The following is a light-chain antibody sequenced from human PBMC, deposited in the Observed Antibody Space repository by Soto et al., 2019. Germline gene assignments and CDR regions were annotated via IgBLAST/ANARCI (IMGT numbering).Light chain of an antibody. V-gene: IGKV3D-20*02. CDR1: QLFSSN. CDR3: QQRSNWPIT. J-gene: IGKJ5*01. CDR2: GAS. Sequence: EIVMMQSPATLSVSPGESVTLSCRASQLFSSNLAWYQHKPGQAPRLLIYGASSRATGIPDRFSGSGSGTDFTLTISRLEPEDFAVYYCQQRSNWPITFGQGTRLEIK.